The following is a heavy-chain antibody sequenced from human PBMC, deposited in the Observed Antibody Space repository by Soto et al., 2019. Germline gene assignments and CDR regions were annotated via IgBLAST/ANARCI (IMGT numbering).Heavy chain of an antibody. CDR1: GYTFTGYY. CDR3: ARSLSTIGGRPDS. V-gene: IGHV1-2*02. J-gene: IGHJ4*02. D-gene: IGHD6-6*01. CDR2: INPNSGDT. Sequence: ASVKVSFKASGYTFTGYYMHWLRQAPGQGLEWMGWINPNSGDTKYAQKFQGRVTMTRDTSTRTAYMEVSRLTSDDTAVYYCARSLSTIGGRPDSWGQGTLDTVFS.